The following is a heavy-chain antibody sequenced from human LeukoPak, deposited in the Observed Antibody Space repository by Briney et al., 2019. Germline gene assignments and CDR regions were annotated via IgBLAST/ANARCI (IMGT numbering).Heavy chain of an antibody. V-gene: IGHV1-18*04. D-gene: IGHD3-10*01. CDR1: GYTFTSYG. Sequence: ASVKVSCKASGYTFTSYGISWVRQAPGQGLEWMGWISAYNGNTNYAQKLQGRVTMTTDTSTSTAYMELRSLRSDDTAVYCCARDLSGRWITMVRGVISPFDYWGQGTLVTVSS. J-gene: IGHJ4*02. CDR2: ISAYNGNT. CDR3: ARDLSGRWITMVRGVISPFDY.